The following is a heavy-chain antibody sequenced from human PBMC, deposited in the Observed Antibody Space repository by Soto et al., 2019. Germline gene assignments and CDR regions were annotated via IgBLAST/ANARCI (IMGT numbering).Heavy chain of an antibody. V-gene: IGHV3-13*04. Sequence: ESGGGLVQPGGSLRLSCAASGFTFSNYDMHWVRQATGKGLEWVSGIGTAGDTYYSGSVKGRFTMSRENAKNSVYLQMNSLSAGDTAVYYCTSGAQGFDYWGQATLVTVSS. CDR2: IGTAGDT. D-gene: IGHD1-26*01. CDR1: GFTFSNYD. J-gene: IGHJ4*02. CDR3: TSGAQGFDY.